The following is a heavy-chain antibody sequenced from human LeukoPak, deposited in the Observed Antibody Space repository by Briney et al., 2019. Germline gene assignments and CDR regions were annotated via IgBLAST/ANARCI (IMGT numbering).Heavy chain of an antibody. D-gene: IGHD1-26*01. V-gene: IGHV3-23*01. CDR1: GFTFSNYA. J-gene: IGHJ4*02. Sequence: PGGSLRLSCAASGFTFSNYAMTWVRQAPGKGLEWVSAISGSGTSTYYADSVKGRFTISGDNSKNTLYLQMNSLRAEDTAVYYCARANSVTYSYYFDFWGQGTLVTVFS. CDR3: ARANSVTYSYYFDF. CDR2: ISGSGTST.